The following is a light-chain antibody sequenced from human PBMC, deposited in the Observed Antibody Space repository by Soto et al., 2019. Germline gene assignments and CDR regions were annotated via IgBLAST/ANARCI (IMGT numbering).Light chain of an antibody. V-gene: IGKV1-8*01. CDR1: QGISSY. Sequence: AIRMTQSPSSLSASTGDRVTITCRASQGISSYLAWYQQKPGKAPKLLIYAASTLQSGVPSRFSGSGSGTEFTLTISSLQPEDFATYYCQQLNSYPRALTFGGGTKVDIK. CDR2: AAS. CDR3: QQLNSYPRALT. J-gene: IGKJ4*01.